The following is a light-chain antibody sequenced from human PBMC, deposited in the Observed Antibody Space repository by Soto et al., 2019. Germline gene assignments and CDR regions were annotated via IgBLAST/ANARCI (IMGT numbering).Light chain of an antibody. CDR3: QQFNAYPLT. CDR1: QGISDY. CDR2: GAS. J-gene: IGKJ4*01. Sequence: DIQLTQSPSFLSASVGDRVTISCRASQGISDYLAWYQQKPGKAPKLLIYGASTLQSGVPSRFSGSASGTEFTLTISSLQPEDCATYFCQQFNAYPLTCGGGTKLEIK. V-gene: IGKV1-9*01.